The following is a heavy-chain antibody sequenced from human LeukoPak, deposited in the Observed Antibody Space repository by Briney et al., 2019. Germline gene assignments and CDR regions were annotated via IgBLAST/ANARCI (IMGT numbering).Heavy chain of an antibody. CDR2: INPDGSTT. Sequence: GGSLRLSCAASGFTFSNYWMHWVRQDPGKGLVWVSFINPDGSTTNYADSVKGRFTISRDNAKNALYLQMNSLRAEDTAVFYCARGGGIISVWGKGTTVTVSS. CDR3: ARGGGIISV. CDR1: GFTFSNYW. J-gene: IGHJ6*04. V-gene: IGHV3-74*01. D-gene: IGHD3-16*02.